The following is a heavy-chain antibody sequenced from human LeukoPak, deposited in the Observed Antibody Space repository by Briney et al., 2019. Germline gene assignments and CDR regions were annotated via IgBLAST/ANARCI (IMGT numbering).Heavy chain of an antibody. Sequence: ASVKVSCKASGYTFTGYYMHWVRQAPGQGLAWMGWINPNSGGTNYAQKFQGRVTMTRDTSISTAYMELSRLRSDDTAVYYCARRGGYCSGGSCCVYFDYWGQGTLVTVSS. CDR1: GYTFTGYY. CDR3: ARRGGYCSGGSCCVYFDY. V-gene: IGHV1-2*02. D-gene: IGHD2-15*01. J-gene: IGHJ4*02. CDR2: INPNSGGT.